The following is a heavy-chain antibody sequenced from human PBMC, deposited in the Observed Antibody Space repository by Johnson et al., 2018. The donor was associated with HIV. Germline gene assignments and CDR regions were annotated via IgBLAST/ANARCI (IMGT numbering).Heavy chain of an antibody. J-gene: IGHJ3*01. CDR3: ARGRWLQLDAFDL. Sequence: QVQLVESGGGLVKPGGSLRLSCAASGFTLSDYYMSWVRQAPGKGLEWVSYISSRDSTIYYADSVKGRFTISRDNAKNSLYLQMNSLRAEDTAVYYCARGRWLQLDAFDLWGQGTMVSVPS. CDR2: ISSRDSTI. CDR1: GFTLSDYY. V-gene: IGHV3-11*04. D-gene: IGHD5-24*01.